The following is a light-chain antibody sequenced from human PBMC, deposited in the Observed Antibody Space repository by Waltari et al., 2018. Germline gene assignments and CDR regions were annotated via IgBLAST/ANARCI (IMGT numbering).Light chain of an antibody. CDR3: QHYVNLPVT. CDR1: QSVSRAY. V-gene: IGKV3-20*01. CDR2: AAS. J-gene: IGKJ1*01. Sequence: EIVLTQSPGTLALSPGERATLSCRASQSVSRAYAWYQQKPGQAPRTRIYAASARATGVPDSFSGSESGTDFRLTISRLDPEDFAVYYCQHYVNLPVTFGQGTKVEI.